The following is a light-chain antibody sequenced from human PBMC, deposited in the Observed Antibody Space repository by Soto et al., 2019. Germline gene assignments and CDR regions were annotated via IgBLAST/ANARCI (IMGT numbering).Light chain of an antibody. J-gene: IGKJ4*01. CDR3: QQYNDWPLT. Sequence: EIVMTQSPATLSLSPGERATLSCRASQSVSSNLAWYQQKPGQAPSLLIYDISARATGIPTRFSGSGSGTELTLTNSSLQSEDFAVYYCQQYNDWPLTFGAGTKVEIK. CDR1: QSVSSN. V-gene: IGKV3D-15*01. CDR2: DIS.